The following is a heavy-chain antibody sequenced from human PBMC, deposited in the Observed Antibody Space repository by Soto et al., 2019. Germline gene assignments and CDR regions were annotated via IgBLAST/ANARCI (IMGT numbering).Heavy chain of an antibody. V-gene: IGHV3-9*01. CDR3: AKDKTGWLLHLIDY. CDR2: ISWNSGSI. Sequence: EVQLVESGGGLVQPGRSLRLSCAASGFTFDDYAMHWVRQAPGKGLEWVSGISWNSGSIGYADSVKGRFTISRDNAKNSLYLQMNSLRAEDTALYYCAKDKTGWLLHLIDYWGQGTLVTVSS. CDR1: GFTFDDYA. D-gene: IGHD3-3*01. J-gene: IGHJ4*02.